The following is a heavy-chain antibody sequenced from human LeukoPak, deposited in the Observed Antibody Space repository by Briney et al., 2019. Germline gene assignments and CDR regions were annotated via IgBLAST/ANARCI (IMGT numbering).Heavy chain of an antibody. Sequence: PGGSLRLSCAVSGFAFSDYGMHWVRQAPGKGLEWVAVISYDGGNAYYADSVKGRFTISRDNSKNTLYLQMNSLRAEDTAVYYCAKSNSGWYVPPSDWGQGTLVTVSS. D-gene: IGHD6-19*01. CDR1: GFAFSDYG. CDR2: ISYDGGNA. J-gene: IGHJ4*02. CDR3: AKSNSGWYVPPSD. V-gene: IGHV3-30*18.